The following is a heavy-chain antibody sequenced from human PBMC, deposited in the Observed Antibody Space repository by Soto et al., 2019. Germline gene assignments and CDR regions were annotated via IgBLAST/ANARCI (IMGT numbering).Heavy chain of an antibody. Sequence: GGSLRLSCAASGFTFSSYGMHWVRQAPGKGLEWVAVISYDGSNKYYADSVKGRFTISRDNSKNTLYLQMNSLRAEDTAVYYCAKVHIVVVVAANPDEDYWDYGMDVWGQGTTVTVSS. V-gene: IGHV3-30*18. J-gene: IGHJ6*02. CDR3: AKVHIVVVVAANPDEDYWDYGMDV. CDR2: ISYDGSNK. CDR1: GFTFSSYG. D-gene: IGHD2-15*01.